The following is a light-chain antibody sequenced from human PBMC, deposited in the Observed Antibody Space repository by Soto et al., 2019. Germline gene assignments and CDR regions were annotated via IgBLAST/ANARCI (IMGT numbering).Light chain of an antibody. J-gene: IGKJ4*01. CDR2: VAS. CDR3: QQYNVWPLT. V-gene: IGKV3-15*01. Sequence: EIVMTQSPATLSVSQGERATLSCRASQSVSSNLAWYQQKPGQTPKLLIYVASTRATGIPARFSGSVSGTEFTLSISSLQSEDVAVYYFQQYNVWPLTFGGGTKVEFK. CDR1: QSVSSN.